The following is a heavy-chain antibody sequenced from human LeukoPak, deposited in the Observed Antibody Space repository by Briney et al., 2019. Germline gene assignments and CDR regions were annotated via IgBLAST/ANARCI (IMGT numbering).Heavy chain of an antibody. D-gene: IGHD2-2*03. V-gene: IGHV4-34*01. CDR2: INHSGST. Sequence: PSETLSLTCAVYGGSFSGYYWSWIRQPPGKGLEWIGEINHSGSTNYNPSLKSRVTISVDTSKNQFSLKLSSVTAADTAVYYCAREVTLDIPFDYWGQGTLVTVSS. J-gene: IGHJ4*02. CDR3: AREVTLDIPFDY. CDR1: GGSFSGYY.